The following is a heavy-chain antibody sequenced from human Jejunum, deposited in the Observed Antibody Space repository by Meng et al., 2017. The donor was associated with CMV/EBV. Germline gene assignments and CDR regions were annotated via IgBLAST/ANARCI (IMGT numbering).Heavy chain of an antibody. Sequence: APAVRFGRYWIHWVRQAPGKGLVWLARVNTDGSRTTYADSVKGRLTVSRDDAKNSLYLQMNSLRGEDTAVYFCVRDPVLSGLDVWGQGTTVTVSS. V-gene: IGHV3-74*01. CDR3: VRDPVLSGLDV. CDR2: VNTDGSRT. CDR1: AVRFGRYW. J-gene: IGHJ6*02.